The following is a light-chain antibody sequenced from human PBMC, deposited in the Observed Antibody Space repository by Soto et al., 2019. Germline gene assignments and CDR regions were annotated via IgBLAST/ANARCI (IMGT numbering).Light chain of an antibody. CDR3: KQSKSFPLT. CDR2: AAS. CDR1: QGIDRW. V-gene: IGKV1-12*01. Sequence: DIQMTQSPSSLSASVGDRVTITCRASQGIDRWLAWYQQKPGKAPKVLIYAASSLRSGVPSRFSGSGSGTDFSLTISSRQPEDLATYYCKQSKSFPLTFGGGTKVEIK. J-gene: IGKJ4*01.